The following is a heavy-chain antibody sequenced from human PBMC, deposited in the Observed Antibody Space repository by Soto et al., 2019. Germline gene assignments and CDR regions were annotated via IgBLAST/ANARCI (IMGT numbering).Heavy chain of an antibody. Sequence: SETLSLTCTVSGRSISSYYWSWIRQPPGKGLEWIGYIYYSGSTNYNPSLKSRVTISVDTSKNQFSLKLSPVTAADTAVYYCARRGAFDIWGQGTMVTVS. V-gene: IGHV4-59*01. J-gene: IGHJ3*02. CDR2: IYYSGST. CDR1: GRSISSYY. CDR3: ARRGAFDI.